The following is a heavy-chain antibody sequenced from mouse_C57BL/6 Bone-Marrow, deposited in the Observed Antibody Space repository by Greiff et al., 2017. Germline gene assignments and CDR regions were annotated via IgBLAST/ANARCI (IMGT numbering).Heavy chain of an antibody. CDR1: GYTFTSYW. CDR2: IHPNSGST. V-gene: IGHV1-64*01. CDR3: ARSYGYDGTEFDY. Sequence: VQLQQPGAELVKPGASVKLSCKASGYTFTSYWMHWVKQRPGQGLEWIGMIHPNSGSTNYNEKFTSKATLTVDKSSSTAYMQLSSLTSEDSAVYYCARSYGYDGTEFDYWGQGTTLTVSS. D-gene: IGHD2-2*01. J-gene: IGHJ2*01.